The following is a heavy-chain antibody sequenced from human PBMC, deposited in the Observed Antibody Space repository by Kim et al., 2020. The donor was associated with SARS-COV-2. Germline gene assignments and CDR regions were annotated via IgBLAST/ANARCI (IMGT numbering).Heavy chain of an antibody. CDR1: GTPITTYY. D-gene: IGHD3-10*01. CDR3: ARQTNFCFGGYMNV. V-gene: IGHV4-59*08. Sequence: SETLSLTCTVSGTPITTYYWSWIRQSPGKGLEWIGSIYHNGNTKDNPSLRSRLTISIDTSKNQFSLRLRPVTAPDTAAYYFARQTNFCFGGYMNVWGKGT. J-gene: IGHJ6*03. CDR2: IYHNGNT.